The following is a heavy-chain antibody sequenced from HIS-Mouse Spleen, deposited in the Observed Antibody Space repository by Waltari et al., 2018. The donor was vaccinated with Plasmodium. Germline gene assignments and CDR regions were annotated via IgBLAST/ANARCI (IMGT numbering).Heavy chain of an antibody. CDR2: IYYSGST. Sequence: QLQLQESGPGLVKPSETLSLTCTVSGGSISRSSYFWGWIRPPPGKGLEWIGSIYYSGSTYYNPSLKSRVTISVDTSKNQFSLKLSSVTAADTAVYYCARHRQLAYYFDYWGQGTLVTVSS. CDR1: GGSISRSSYF. J-gene: IGHJ4*02. V-gene: IGHV4-39*01. CDR3: ARHRQLAYYFDY. D-gene: IGHD6-6*01.